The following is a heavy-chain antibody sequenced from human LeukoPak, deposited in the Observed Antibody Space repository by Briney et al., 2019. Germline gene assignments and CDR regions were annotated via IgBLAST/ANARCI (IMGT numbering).Heavy chain of an antibody. J-gene: IGHJ4*02. CDR1: GFTFSSYG. Sequence: GGSLRLSCAASGFTFSSYGMHWVRQAPGKGLEWVSAISGSGGSTYYADSVKGRFTISRDNSKNTLYLQMNSLRAEDTAVYYCAGGFGEFRDRDYWGQGTLVTVSS. D-gene: IGHD3-10*01. CDR2: ISGSGGST. V-gene: IGHV3-23*01. CDR3: AGGFGEFRDRDY.